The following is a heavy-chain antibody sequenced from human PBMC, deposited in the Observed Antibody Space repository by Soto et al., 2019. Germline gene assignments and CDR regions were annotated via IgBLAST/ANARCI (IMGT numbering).Heavy chain of an antibody. J-gene: IGHJ4*02. D-gene: IGHD5-12*01. V-gene: IGHV4-59*08. CDR2: IYYSGST. CDR3: AGDGGLRLSRFDY. Sequence: PPDTLSLTCTASGGSIRRYDWTWCRQPPGKGLEWIGYIYYSGSTNYNPSLKSRVTISVDTSKSQFSLKLSSVTAADAAVYYCAGDGGLRLSRFDYWGPGTLVTVSS. CDR1: GGSIRRYD.